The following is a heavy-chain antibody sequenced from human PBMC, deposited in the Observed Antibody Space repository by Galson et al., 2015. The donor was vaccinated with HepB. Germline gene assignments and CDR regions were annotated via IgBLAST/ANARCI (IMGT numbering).Heavy chain of an antibody. V-gene: IGHV3-33*01. D-gene: IGHD3-16*01. J-gene: IGHJ4*02. CDR1: GFTFSSYG. Sequence: SLRLSCAASGFTFSSYGMYWVRQAPGKGLEWVAVIWYDGSIEYYRDSVRGRFTVSRDNSRNTWYLQMSSLRAEDTAVYYCARDLGFGLDYWGQGTLVTVSS. CDR3: ARDLGFGLDY. CDR2: IWYDGSIE.